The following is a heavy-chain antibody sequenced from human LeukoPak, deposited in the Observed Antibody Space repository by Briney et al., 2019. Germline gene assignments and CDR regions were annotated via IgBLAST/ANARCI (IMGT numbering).Heavy chain of an antibody. CDR3: ARGQGPAAPFDY. J-gene: IGHJ4*02. D-gene: IGHD2-2*01. CDR2: ISYDGSNK. V-gene: IGHV3-30*04. CDR1: GFTFSSYA. Sequence: GGSLRLSCAASGFTFSSYAMHWVRQAPGKGLEWVVVISYDGSNKYYADSVKGRFTISRDNSKNTLYLQMNSLRAEDTAVYYCARGQGPAAPFDYWGQGTLVTVSS.